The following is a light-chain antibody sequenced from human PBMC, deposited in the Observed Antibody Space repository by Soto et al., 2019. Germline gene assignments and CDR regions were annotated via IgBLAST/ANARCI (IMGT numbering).Light chain of an antibody. CDR2: AAS. Sequence: DIQMTQSPSTLSASVGDRVTITCRASQSISTWLAWYQQKPGKAPELLIYAASSLESGVPSRFSGSGSGREFTLTISSLQPDDFATYYCLQYNSYSRTFGQGTKVEFK. V-gene: IGKV1-5*01. CDR3: LQYNSYSRT. CDR1: QSISTW. J-gene: IGKJ1*01.